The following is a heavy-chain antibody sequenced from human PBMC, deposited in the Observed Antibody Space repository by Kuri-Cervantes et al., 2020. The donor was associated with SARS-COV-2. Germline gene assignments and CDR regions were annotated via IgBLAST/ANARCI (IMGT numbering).Heavy chain of an antibody. CDR2: INPNSGGT. CDR3: AKTERLGYSSSWYLDY. V-gene: IGHV1-2*06. CDR1: GYTFTGYY. D-gene: IGHD6-13*01. Sequence: ASVKVSCKASGYTFTGYYMHWVRQAPGQGLEWMGRINPNSGGTNYAQKFRGRVTMTRDTSISTAYMELSRLRSDDTAVYYCAKTERLGYSSSWYLDYWGQGTLVTVSS. J-gene: IGHJ4*02.